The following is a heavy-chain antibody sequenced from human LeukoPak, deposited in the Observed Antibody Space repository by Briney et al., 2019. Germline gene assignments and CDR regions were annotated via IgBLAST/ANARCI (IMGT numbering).Heavy chain of an antibody. CDR3: AREGGGMATILFDY. D-gene: IGHD5-24*01. Sequence: GGSLRLTCAASGFTFSSYWMSWVRQAPGKGLEWVANIKQDGSVKYYVDSVKGRFTISRDNAKNSLYLQMNSLRAEDTAVYYCAREGGGMATILFDYWGQGTLVTVSS. J-gene: IGHJ4*02. V-gene: IGHV3-7*01. CDR2: IKQDGSVK. CDR1: GFTFSSYW.